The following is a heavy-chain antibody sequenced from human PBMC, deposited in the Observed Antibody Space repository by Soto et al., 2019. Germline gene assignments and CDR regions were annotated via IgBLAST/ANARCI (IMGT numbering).Heavy chain of an antibody. D-gene: IGHD3-3*01. Sequence: QVQLVESGGGLVKPGGSLRLSCAASGFPFSDYYMRWIRQAPGKGLEWVSYIGSSSSYTNYADSVKGRFTISRDNAKNTMYLQRNSLRVKDTAMYYCDRESKEWLLYPTGMDVWGQGTTVTVSS. CDR3: DRESKEWLLYPTGMDV. J-gene: IGHJ6*02. V-gene: IGHV3-11*06. CDR2: IGSSSSYT. CDR1: GFPFSDYY.